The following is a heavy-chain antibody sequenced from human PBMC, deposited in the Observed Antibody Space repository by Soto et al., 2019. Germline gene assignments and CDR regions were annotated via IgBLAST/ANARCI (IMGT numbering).Heavy chain of an antibody. CDR2: INPNSGGT. J-gene: IGHJ4*02. CDR3: ARARGSYSSDFDY. CDR1: GYTFTGYY. Sequence: ASVKVSCKASGYTFTGYYMHWVRQAPGQGLEWMGWINPNSGGTNYAQKFQGWVTMTRDTSISTAYMEPSRLRSDDTAVYYCARARGSYSSDFDYWGQGTLVTVSS. D-gene: IGHD3-16*02. V-gene: IGHV1-2*04.